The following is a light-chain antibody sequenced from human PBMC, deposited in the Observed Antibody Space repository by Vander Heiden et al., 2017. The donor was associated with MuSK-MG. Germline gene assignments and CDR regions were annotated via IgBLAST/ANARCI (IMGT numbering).Light chain of an antibody. J-gene: IGKJ4*01. V-gene: IGKV3-15*01. CDR3: QQYNNWHT. Sequence: EIVMTQSPATLSVSPGERATLSCRASQSVSSNLAWYQQKPGQAPRLLIYGASNRATGIPDRFSGSGSGTEFTLTISSRQSEDFAVYYWQQYNNWHTFGGGTKVEIK. CDR2: GAS. CDR1: QSVSSN.